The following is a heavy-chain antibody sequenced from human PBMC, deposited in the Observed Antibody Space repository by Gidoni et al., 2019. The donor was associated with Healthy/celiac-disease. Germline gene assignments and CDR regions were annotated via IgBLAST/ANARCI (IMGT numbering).Heavy chain of an antibody. CDR2: INPNSGGT. D-gene: IGHD4-17*01. CDR3: ARVRATVVQYWYFDL. Sequence: QVQLVQSGAEVKKPGASVKVSCKASGYTFTGYYMHWVRQAPGQGLEWMGWINPNSGGTNYAQKFQGRVTMTRDTSISTAYMELSRLRSDDTAVYYCARVRATVVQYWYFDLWGRGTLVTVSS. CDR1: GYTFTGYY. J-gene: IGHJ2*01. V-gene: IGHV1-2*02.